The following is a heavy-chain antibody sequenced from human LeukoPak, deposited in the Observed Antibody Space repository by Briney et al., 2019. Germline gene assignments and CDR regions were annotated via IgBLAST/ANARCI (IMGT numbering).Heavy chain of an antibody. J-gene: IGHJ4*02. CDR1: GFTFSSYA. Sequence: GGSLRLSCAASGFTFSSYAMSWVRQAPGKGLEWVSAISGSGGSTYYADSVKGRFTISRDNSKNTLYLQMNSLRVEDTAVYYCAKGGGSLYFFDYWGQGTLVTVSS. V-gene: IGHV3-23*01. CDR3: AKGGGSLYFFDY. D-gene: IGHD3-16*01. CDR2: ISGSGGST.